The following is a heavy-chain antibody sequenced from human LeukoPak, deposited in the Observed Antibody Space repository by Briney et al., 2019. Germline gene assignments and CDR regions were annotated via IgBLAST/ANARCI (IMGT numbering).Heavy chain of an antibody. V-gene: IGHV3-30-3*01. CDR1: GFTFSSYA. CDR3: AREWLLYFLDY. D-gene: IGHD3-3*01. Sequence: GGSLRLSCAASGFTFSSYAMHWVRQAPGKGLEWVAVISYDGSNKYYADSVKGRFTISRDNSKNTLYLQMNSLRAEDTAVYYCAREWLLYFLDYWGQGTLVTVSS. J-gene: IGHJ4*02. CDR2: ISYDGSNK.